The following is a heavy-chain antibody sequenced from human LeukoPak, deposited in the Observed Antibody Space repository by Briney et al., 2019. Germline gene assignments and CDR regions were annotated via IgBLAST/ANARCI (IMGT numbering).Heavy chain of an antibody. CDR2: ISGSGGST. J-gene: IGHJ4*02. D-gene: IGHD3-22*01. CDR3: AKDLPYYYDSSGYWIDGYYFDY. CDR1: GFTFSSYA. V-gene: IGHV3-23*01. Sequence: GGSLRLSCAASGFTFSSYAMSWVRQAPGKGLEWVSAISGSGGSTYYADSVKGRFTISRDNPKNTLYLQMNSLRAEDTAVYYCAKDLPYYYDSSGYWIDGYYFDYWGQGTLVTVSS.